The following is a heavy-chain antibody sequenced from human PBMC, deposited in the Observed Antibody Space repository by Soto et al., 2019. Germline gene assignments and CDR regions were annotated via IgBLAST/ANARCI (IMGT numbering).Heavy chain of an antibody. J-gene: IGHJ6*02. Sequence: SETLSLTCTVSGGSISSGDYYWSWLRQPPGKGLEWIGYIYDSGSTYYHPSLKSLGTISADTSKSQYSRTLSSVTAADTAVYYCASPDCDNYGMDFWGQGTTVTVSS. CDR2: IYDSGST. V-gene: IGHV4-30-4*02. CDR1: GGSISSGDYY. CDR3: ASPDCDNYGMDF. D-gene: IGHD2-21*01.